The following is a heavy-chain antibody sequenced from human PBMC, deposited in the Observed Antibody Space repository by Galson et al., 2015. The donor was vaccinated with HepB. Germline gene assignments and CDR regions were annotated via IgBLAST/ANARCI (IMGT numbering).Heavy chain of an antibody. CDR2: IRSSGGIT. Sequence: SLRLSCAASGFTFSSYAVSWVRQAPGKGLEWVSGIRSSGGITYYADSVKGRFTTSRDNSKNTLYLQMNRLRAEDTAVYYCAKDYCSSTSCYRYYFDYWGQGTLVTVSS. V-gene: IGHV3-23*01. J-gene: IGHJ4*02. CDR3: AKDYCSSTSCYRYYFDY. CDR1: GFTFSSYA. D-gene: IGHD2-2*02.